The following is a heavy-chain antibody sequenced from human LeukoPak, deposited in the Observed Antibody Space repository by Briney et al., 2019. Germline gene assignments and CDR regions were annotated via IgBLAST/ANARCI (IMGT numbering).Heavy chain of an antibody. Sequence: ASVKVSCKASGYTFTSYDINWVRQATGQGLEWMGWMNPNSGNTGYAQKFQGRVAMTRNTSISTAYMELSSLRSEDTAVYYCARVLITGTDVDYLWGQGTLVTVSS. J-gene: IGHJ4*02. CDR1: GYTFTSYD. D-gene: IGHD1-7*01. CDR3: ARVLITGTDVDYL. CDR2: MNPNSGNT. V-gene: IGHV1-8*01.